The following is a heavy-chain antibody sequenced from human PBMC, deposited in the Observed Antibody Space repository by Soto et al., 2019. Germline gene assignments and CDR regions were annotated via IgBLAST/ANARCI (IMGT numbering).Heavy chain of an antibody. Sequence: PGGSLRLSCAASGFTFSSYAMSWVRQAPGKGLEWVSAISGSGGSTYYADSVKGRFTISRDNSKNTLYLQMNSLRAEDTAVYYCAKGGGYDFWSGVSYYYYGMGVWVQGTTVTVSS. CDR1: GFTFSSYA. CDR2: ISGSGGST. J-gene: IGHJ6*02. CDR3: AKGGGYDFWSGVSYYYYGMGV. D-gene: IGHD3-3*01. V-gene: IGHV3-23*01.